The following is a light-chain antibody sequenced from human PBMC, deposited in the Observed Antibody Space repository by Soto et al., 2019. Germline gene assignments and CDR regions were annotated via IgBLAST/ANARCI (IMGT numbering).Light chain of an antibody. CDR2: AAS. CDR1: ESISRH. Sequence: DIQMTQSPSSLSASVGDRVTITCRASESISRHLNWYQQKPGKAPKILIYAASSLQNGVPLRFRGSGSGTDFTLTITNLQPEDFATYYCQQTYSTLSITFGQGTRLDI. J-gene: IGKJ5*01. V-gene: IGKV1-39*01. CDR3: QQTYSTLSIT.